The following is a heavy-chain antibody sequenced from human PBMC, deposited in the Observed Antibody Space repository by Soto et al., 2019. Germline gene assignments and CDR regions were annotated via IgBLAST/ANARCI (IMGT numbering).Heavy chain of an antibody. V-gene: IGHV3-23*01. D-gene: IGHD3-16*01. CDR2: ISGSGRKT. CDR1: GFDFNTYD. J-gene: IGHJ4*02. Sequence: EGQLLESGGGLVQPGGSLRLSCAASGFDFNTYDMSWVRQAPGKGPEWVSDISGSGRKTNYADSVKGRFTISRDNSKNTLYLQMNNLRVDDTAVYYCAGLMKAFGGAFDYWGPGALVTVSS. CDR3: AGLMKAFGGAFDY.